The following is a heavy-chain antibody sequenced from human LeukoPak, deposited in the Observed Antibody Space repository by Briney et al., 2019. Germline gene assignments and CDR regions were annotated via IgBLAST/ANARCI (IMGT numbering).Heavy chain of an antibody. J-gene: IGHJ4*02. Sequence: GASVKVSCKASGYTFTSYDINWVRQATGQGLEWMGWMNPNSGNTGYAQKFQGRVTMTRNTSISTAYMELSSLRSEDTAVYYCARGIGSTTVTTLEYYFDYWGQGTLATVSS. D-gene: IGHD4-17*01. V-gene: IGHV1-8*01. CDR1: GYTFTSYD. CDR3: ARGIGSTTVTTLEYYFDY. CDR2: MNPNSGNT.